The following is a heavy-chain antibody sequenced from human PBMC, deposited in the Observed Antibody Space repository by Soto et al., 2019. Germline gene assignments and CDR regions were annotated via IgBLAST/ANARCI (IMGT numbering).Heavy chain of an antibody. CDR2: TYYRSKWYN. D-gene: IGHD3-16*01. CDR1: GDRVSSNSAA. CDR3: ARDGRVGVTSLPTVYWFHR. V-gene: IGHV6-1*01. Sequence: QTLSLTCAISGDRVSSNSAAWNWIRQSPSRGLEWLGRTYYRSKWYNDYAVSVKSRITINPDTSKNQFSLQLNSVTPEDTAVNYCARDGRVGVTSLPTVYWFHRCGEATL. J-gene: IGHJ5*01.